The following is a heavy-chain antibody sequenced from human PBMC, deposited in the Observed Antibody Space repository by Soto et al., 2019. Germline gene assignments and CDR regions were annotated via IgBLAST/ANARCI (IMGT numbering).Heavy chain of an antibody. CDR2: ISYDGTIT. Sequence: GGSLRLSCAASGFTISNYGMHWVRQAPGKGLEWVAVISYDGTITYYADSVKGRFTISRENSKNTLYLQMNSLKTEDTAVYYCATTRVGPCSSSICFSGIFDGMDVWGQGTTVTVSS. D-gene: IGHD2-2*01. V-gene: IGHV3-30-3*01. CDR1: GFTISNYG. J-gene: IGHJ6*02. CDR3: ATTRVGPCSSSICFSGIFDGMDV.